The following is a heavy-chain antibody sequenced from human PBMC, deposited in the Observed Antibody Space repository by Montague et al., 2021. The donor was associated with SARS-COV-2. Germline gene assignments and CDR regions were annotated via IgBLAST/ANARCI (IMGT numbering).Heavy chain of an antibody. Sequence: SETLSLTCTVSGGSISSSSYYWGWIRQPPGKGLEWIGSIYYSGSTYYNPSHKSRVTISVDTSKNQFSLKLNSVTAADTAVYYCAADYGERDWFDPWGQGTLVTVSS. CDR1: GGSISSSSYY. CDR3: AADYGERDWFDP. CDR2: IYYSGST. V-gene: IGHV4-39*01. D-gene: IGHD4-17*01. J-gene: IGHJ5*02.